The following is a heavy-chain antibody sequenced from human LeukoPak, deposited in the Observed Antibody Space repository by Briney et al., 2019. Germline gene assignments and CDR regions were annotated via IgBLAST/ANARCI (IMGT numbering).Heavy chain of an antibody. CDR3: ARDPDDRDRGFDF. V-gene: IGHV4-4*02. Sequence: SETLSLTCAVSGGSISSSNWWSWVRQPPGKGLEWIGEIYHSGSTNYNPSLKSRVTILVDKSKNQFSLKLNSLTAADTAVYYCARDPDDRDRGFDFRGQGTLVTVSS. D-gene: IGHD3-22*01. CDR1: GGSISSSNW. CDR2: IYHSGST. J-gene: IGHJ4*02.